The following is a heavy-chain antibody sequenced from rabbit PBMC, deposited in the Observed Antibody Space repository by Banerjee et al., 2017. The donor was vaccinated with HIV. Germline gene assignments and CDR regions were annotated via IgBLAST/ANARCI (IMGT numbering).Heavy chain of an antibody. V-gene: IGHV1S40*01. CDR3: ARAVYVAGSYLYYGMDL. CDR2: IYTSSGGT. J-gene: IGHJ6*01. D-gene: IGHD4-2*01. Sequence: QSLEESGGGLVQPEGSLTLTCTASGFSFSSSYYMCWVRQAPGKGLEWIACIYTSSGGTYYASWAKGRFTISKSSSTTVTLQVTSLTAADTATYFCARAVYVAGSYLYYGMDLWGPGTLVTVS. CDR1: GFSFSSSYY.